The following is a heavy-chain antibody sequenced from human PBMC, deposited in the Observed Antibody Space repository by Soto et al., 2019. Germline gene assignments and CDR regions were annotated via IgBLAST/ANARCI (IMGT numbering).Heavy chain of an antibody. Sequence: QVQLQESGPGLVKLSETLSLTCTVSGGSVSSGSYYWSWIRQPPGKGLEWIGYIYYSGSTNYNPSLKSRVTISVDTSKNQFSLKLSSVTSADTAVYYCASHIAAQTFYYWGQETLVTVSS. D-gene: IGHD6-6*01. CDR2: IYYSGST. CDR3: ASHIAAQTFYY. CDR1: GGSVSSGSYY. J-gene: IGHJ4*02. V-gene: IGHV4-61*01.